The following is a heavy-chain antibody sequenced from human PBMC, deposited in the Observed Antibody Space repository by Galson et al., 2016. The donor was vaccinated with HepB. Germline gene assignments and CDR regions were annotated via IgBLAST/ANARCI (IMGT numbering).Heavy chain of an antibody. V-gene: IGHV5-10-1*01. D-gene: IGHD6-19*01. CDR2: IDPSDSYT. J-gene: IGHJ4*02. Sequence: QSGAEVKKPGESLRISCKGSGYTFRSYWIGWVRMRPGKGLEGMRSIDPSDSYTKYSPSFQGHVTISTDRSISTAYLHWSGLKASDTAIDYCAIRLYSSGSFDYWGQGTLVTVSS. CDR1: GYTFRSYW. CDR3: AIRLYSSGSFDY.